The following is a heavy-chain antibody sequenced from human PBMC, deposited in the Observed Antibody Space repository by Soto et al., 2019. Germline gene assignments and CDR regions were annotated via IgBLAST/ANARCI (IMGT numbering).Heavy chain of an antibody. CDR3: VKGEYYYDSSGYYPFDY. V-gene: IGHV3-64D*06. CDR1: GFTFSSYA. CDR2: ISTNGGST. J-gene: IGHJ4*02. D-gene: IGHD3-22*01. Sequence: PGGSLRLSCSASGFTFSSYAMHWVRQAPGKGLEYVSSISTNGGSTHYADSVKGRFNISRDNSKNTQYLQMSSLRADDTAVYYCVKGEYYYDSSGYYPFDYWGQGTLVTVSS.